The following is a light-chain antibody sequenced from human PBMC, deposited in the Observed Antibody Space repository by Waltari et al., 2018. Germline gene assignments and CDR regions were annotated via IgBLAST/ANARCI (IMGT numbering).Light chain of an antibody. J-gene: IGKJ4*01. CDR2: AAS. V-gene: IGKV1-12*01. Sequence: DIQMTQSPSSVSASVGDRVTITGRASQDISSWLAWYQQRPGKAPKLLIYAASSLQSGVPPRFSGSGTGTDFTLTISRLQAEDFATYYCQQAKEVPHTFGGGTNVEIK. CDR3: QQAKEVPHT. CDR1: QDISSW.